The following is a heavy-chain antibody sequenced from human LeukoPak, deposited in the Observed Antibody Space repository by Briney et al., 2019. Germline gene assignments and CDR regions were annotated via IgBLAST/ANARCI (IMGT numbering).Heavy chain of an antibody. V-gene: IGHV3-30-3*01. Sequence: GGSLRLSCAASGFTFSSYAMHWVRQAPGKGLEWVAVISYDGSNKYYADSVKGRFTISRDNSKNTLYLQMNSLRAEDTAVYYCAKDPPAAGTDYYYGMDVWGQGTTVTVSS. CDR3: AKDPPAAGTDYYYGMDV. CDR1: GFTFSSYA. D-gene: IGHD6-13*01. CDR2: ISYDGSNK. J-gene: IGHJ6*02.